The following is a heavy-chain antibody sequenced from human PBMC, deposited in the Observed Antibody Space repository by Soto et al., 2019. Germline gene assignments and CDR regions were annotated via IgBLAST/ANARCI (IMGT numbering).Heavy chain of an antibody. J-gene: IGHJ4*03. Sequence: SLRLSCEASGFSFSDYEMNWVRQFPGEGLEWVAYIARDGETTFYADSVEGRFVVSRDNAKNSLFLQMNSPRAEDTAVYYCARDIWGRQERGGPDIWGQGTLVTVSS. V-gene: IGHV3-48*03. CDR2: IARDGETT. CDR1: GFSFSDYE. CDR3: ARDIWGRQERGGPDI. D-gene: IGHD3-10*01.